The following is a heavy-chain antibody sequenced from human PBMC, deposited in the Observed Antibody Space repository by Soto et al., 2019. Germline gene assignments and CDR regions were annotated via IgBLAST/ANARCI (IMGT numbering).Heavy chain of an antibody. J-gene: IGHJ4*02. CDR3: TTGLSNGYYNFDY. CDR1: GFTFINAW. Sequence: GGSLRLSCVASGFTFINAWMTWVRQAPGKGLELIGRIKGKSGGGTTDYTASLKGRCTISRDHSKDTLYLHMNSLKTEDTAVYYCTTGLSNGYYNFDYWGQGT. CDR2: IKGKSGGGTT. D-gene: IGHD3-22*01. V-gene: IGHV3-15*01.